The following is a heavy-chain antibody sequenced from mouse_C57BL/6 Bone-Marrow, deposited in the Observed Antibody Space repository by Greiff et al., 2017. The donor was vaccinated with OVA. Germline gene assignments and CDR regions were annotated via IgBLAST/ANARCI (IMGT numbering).Heavy chain of an antibody. CDR2: IRNKANGYTT. V-gene: IGHV7-3*01. Sequence: EVQLVESGGGLVQPGGSLSLSCAASGFTFTDYYMSWVRQPPGKALEWLGFIRNKANGYTTEYSASVKGRFTISRDNSQSILYLQMNALRAEDSATYYCARYEVYYGYDGEGYYFDYWGQGTTLTVSS. CDR3: ARYEVYYGYDGEGYYFDY. D-gene: IGHD2-2*01. CDR1: GFTFTDYY. J-gene: IGHJ2*01.